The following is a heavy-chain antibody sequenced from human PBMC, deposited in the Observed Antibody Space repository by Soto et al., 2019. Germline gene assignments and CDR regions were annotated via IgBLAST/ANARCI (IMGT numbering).Heavy chain of an antibody. CDR2: INWNSGIT. D-gene: IGHD3-22*01. CDR1: GFTFEDHA. CDR3: ARGRGALTVVSNWFDP. V-gene: IGHV3-9*01. J-gene: IGHJ5*02. Sequence: EVHLVESGGGLVQPGRSLRLSCAASGFTFEDHAIHWLRQAPGKGLEWVSGINWNSGITGYADSVKGRFTISRDNANNSLHLEMNSLRTEDTALYYCARGRGALTVVSNWFDPWGQGTLVTVSS.